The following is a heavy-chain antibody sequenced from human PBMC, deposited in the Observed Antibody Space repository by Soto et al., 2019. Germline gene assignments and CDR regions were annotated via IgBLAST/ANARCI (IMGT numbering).Heavy chain of an antibody. CDR1: GFTFSSYA. D-gene: IGHD3-22*01. Sequence: PGGSLRLSCAASGFTFSSYAMSWVRQAPGKGLEWVSGISGGGDSTYSADSVKGRFTISRDNSKNTLYLQMNSLRAEDTAVYYCAKGLWSSGYYWVYWGQGTLVTVSS. V-gene: IGHV3-23*01. CDR2: ISGGGDST. J-gene: IGHJ4*02. CDR3: AKGLWSSGYYWVY.